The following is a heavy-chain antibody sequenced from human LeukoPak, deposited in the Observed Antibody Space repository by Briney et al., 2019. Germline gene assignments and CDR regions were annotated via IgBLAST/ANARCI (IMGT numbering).Heavy chain of an antibody. Sequence: ASVKVSCKASGYTFTNYGMNWVRQAPGQGLEWMGWINTNTGNPMYAQGFTGRFVFSLDTSVSTAYLQISSLRAEDSGVYYCAREGNYNRNDYWGQGTLVTVSS. CDR1: GYTFTNYG. J-gene: IGHJ4*02. CDR3: AREGNYNRNDY. V-gene: IGHV7-4-1*02. CDR2: INTNTGNP. D-gene: IGHD3-10*01.